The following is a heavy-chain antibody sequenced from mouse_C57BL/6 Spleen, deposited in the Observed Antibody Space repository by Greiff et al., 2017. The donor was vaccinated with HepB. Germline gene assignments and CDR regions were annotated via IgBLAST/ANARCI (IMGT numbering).Heavy chain of an antibody. CDR1: GYTFTSYW. Sequence: QVQLKQSGAELVRPGSSVKLSCKASGYTFTSYWMDWVKQRPGQGLEWIGNIYPSDSETHYNQKFKDKATLPVDKSSSTAYMQLSSLTSEDSAVYYCARGARAEDYWGQGTTLTVSS. CDR3: ARGARAEDY. V-gene: IGHV1-61*01. J-gene: IGHJ2*01. CDR2: IYPSDSET.